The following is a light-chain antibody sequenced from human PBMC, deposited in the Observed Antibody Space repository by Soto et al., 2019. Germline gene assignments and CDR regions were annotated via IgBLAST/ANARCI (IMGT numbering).Light chain of an antibody. CDR3: SSYAGSNNPYV. V-gene: IGLV2-14*01. J-gene: IGLJ1*01. Sequence: QSVLTQPASVSGSPGQSITISCTVTSSDVGGYNSVSWYQQHPGKAPKLMIYEVTNRPSGVSNRFSGSKSGNTASLTVSGLQAEDEADYYCSSYAGSNNPYVFGTGTKVTVL. CDR1: SSDVGGYNS. CDR2: EVT.